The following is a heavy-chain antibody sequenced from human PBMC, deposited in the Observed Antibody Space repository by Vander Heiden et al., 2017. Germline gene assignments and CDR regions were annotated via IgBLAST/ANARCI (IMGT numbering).Heavy chain of an antibody. CDR1: GGSISSGGYY. CDR2: IYYSGST. Sequence: QVQLQESGPGLVKPSQTLSLTCTVSGGSISSGGYYWSWIRQHPGKGLEWIGYIYYSGSTYYNPSLKSRVTISVDTSKNQFSLKLSSVTAADTAVYYCARDSREMATIWYFDLWGRGTLVTVSS. CDR3: ARDSREMATIWYFDL. D-gene: IGHD5-12*01. J-gene: IGHJ2*01. V-gene: IGHV4-31*03.